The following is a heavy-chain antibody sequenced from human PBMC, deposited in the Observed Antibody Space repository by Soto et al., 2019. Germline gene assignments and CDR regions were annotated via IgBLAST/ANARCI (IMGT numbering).Heavy chain of an antibody. CDR2: IYWDDDK. CDR3: TRYYDILTGHPWFDP. CDR1: GLSFTTSGVG. D-gene: IGHD3-9*01. V-gene: IGHV2-5*02. J-gene: IGHJ5*02. Sequence: QITLKESGPTLVKPTQTLTLTCTFSGLSFTTSGVGVGWIRQPPGKALEWLALIYWDDDKRYSPSLKSRLTITKDTSKNQVVLTMTNMDPVDTATYYCTRYYDILTGHPWFDPWGQGTLVTVSS.